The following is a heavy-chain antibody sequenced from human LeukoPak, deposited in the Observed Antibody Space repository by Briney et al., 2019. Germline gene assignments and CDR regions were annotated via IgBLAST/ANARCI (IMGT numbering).Heavy chain of an antibody. CDR2: IKSKTDGGTT. V-gene: IGHV3-15*01. J-gene: IGHJ4*02. D-gene: IGHD2-15*01. Sequence: GGSLRLSCAASGFTFSNAWMSWVRQAPGKGLEWVGRIKSKTDGGTTDYAAPVKGRFTISRDDSKNTLYLQMNSLKTEDTAVYYCTTVVVVAATRVDYWGQGTLVTASS. CDR1: GFTFSNAW. CDR3: TTVVVVAATRVDY.